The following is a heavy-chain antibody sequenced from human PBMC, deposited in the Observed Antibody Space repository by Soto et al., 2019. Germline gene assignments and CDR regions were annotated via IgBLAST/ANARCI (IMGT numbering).Heavy chain of an antibody. J-gene: IGHJ6*02. Sequence: GGSLRLSCSASGFTFSSYAMHWVRQAPGRGLEYVSAISSNGGSTYYADSVKGRFTISRDNSKNTLYLQMSSPRAEDTAVYYCVQAPGRYYYGMDVWGQGTTVTVSS. V-gene: IGHV3-64D*06. D-gene: IGHD1-26*01. CDR2: ISSNGGST. CDR3: VQAPGRYYYGMDV. CDR1: GFTFSSYA.